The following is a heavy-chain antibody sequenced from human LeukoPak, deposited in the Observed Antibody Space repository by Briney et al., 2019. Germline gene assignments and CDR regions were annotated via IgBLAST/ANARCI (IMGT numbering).Heavy chain of an antibody. CDR1: GGSFSGYY. CDR3: ARDLGYSSGWYPGRESFFDY. CDR2: INHSGST. Sequence: SETLSLTCAVYGGSFSGYYWSWIRQPPGKGLEWIGEINHSGSTNYNPSLKSRVTISVDTSKNQFSLKLSSVTAADTAVYYCARDLGYSSGWYPGRESFFDYWGQGTLVTVSS. J-gene: IGHJ4*02. D-gene: IGHD6-19*01. V-gene: IGHV4-34*01.